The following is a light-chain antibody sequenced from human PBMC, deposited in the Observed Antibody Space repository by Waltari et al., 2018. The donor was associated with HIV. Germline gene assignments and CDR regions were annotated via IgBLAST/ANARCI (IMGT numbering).Light chain of an antibody. CDR3: QQYHIWSRGT. V-gene: IGKV3-15*01. CDR2: GAS. CDR1: QSVSSY. Sequence: ELVMTQSPASLSLSPGERATLPCRASQSVSSYLPWYQQKPGQAPRLLISGASTRATGVPARFSGSGSGTEFTLTISNLQSDDLALYYCQQYHIWSRGTFGGGTKVEIK. J-gene: IGKJ4*01.